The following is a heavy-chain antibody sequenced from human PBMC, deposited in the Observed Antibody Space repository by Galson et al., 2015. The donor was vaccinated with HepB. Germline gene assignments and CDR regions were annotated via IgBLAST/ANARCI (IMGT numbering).Heavy chain of an antibody. J-gene: IGHJ6*02. CDR3: ARGEEYSSSWFRGRYYYGMDV. CDR1: GRTFSSYA. V-gene: IGHV1-69*04. Sequence: SVKVSCKASGRTFSSYAISWVRQAPGQGLEWMGRIIPILGIANYAQKFQGRVTITADKSTSTAYMELSSLRSEDTAVYYCARGEEYSSSWFRGRYYYGMDVWGQGTTVTVSS. D-gene: IGHD6-13*01. CDR2: IIPILGIA.